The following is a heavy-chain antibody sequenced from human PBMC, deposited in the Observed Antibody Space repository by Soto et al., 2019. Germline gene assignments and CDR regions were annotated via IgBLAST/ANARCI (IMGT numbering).Heavy chain of an antibody. J-gene: IGHJ6*02. CDR1: GFTFSSYA. CDR3: AKDSRIAAAGDYYYYGMDV. D-gene: IGHD6-13*01. CDR2: ISGSGGST. V-gene: IGHV3-23*01. Sequence: GGSLRLSCAASGFTFSSYAMSWVRQAPGKGLEWVSAISGSGGSTYYADSVKGRFTISRDNSKNTLYLQMNSLRAEDTAVYYCAKDSRIAAAGDYYYYGMDVWGQGTTVTVSS.